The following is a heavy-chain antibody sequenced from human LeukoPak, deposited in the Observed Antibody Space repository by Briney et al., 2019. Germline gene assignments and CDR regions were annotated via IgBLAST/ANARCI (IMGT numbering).Heavy chain of an antibody. V-gene: IGHV4-34*01. J-gene: IGHJ6*03. CDR3: ARNGIAAAGLYYYYYYMDV. CDR2: INHSGST. Sequence: SETLSLTCTVSGGSISSYYWSWIRQPPGKGPEWIGEINHSGSTNYNPSLKSRVTISVDTSKNQFSLKLSSVTAADTAVYYCARNGIAAAGLYYYYYYMDVWGKGTTVTVSS. CDR1: GGSISSYY. D-gene: IGHD6-13*01.